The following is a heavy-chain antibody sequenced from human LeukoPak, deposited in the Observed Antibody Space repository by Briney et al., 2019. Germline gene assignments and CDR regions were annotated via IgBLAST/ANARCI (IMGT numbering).Heavy chain of an antibody. CDR1: GFTFSSYE. V-gene: IGHV3-48*03. J-gene: IGHJ4*02. CDR2: ISSSGSTI. D-gene: IGHD6-6*01. Sequence: GGSLRLSCAASGFTFSSYEMNWVRQAPGKGLEWVSYISSSGSTIYYADSVKGRFTISRDNAKNTLYLQMNSLRAEDTAVYYCARGLSGYSSSLGYWGQGTLVTVSS. CDR3: ARGLSGYSSSLGY.